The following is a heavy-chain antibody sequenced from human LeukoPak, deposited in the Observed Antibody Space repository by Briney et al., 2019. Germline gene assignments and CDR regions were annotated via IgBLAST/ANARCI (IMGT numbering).Heavy chain of an antibody. CDR2: IKQDGSEK. CDR3: ARGYYGSGTDYMSFFDY. J-gene: IGHJ4*02. CDR1: GFTFSSYW. Sequence: PGGSLRLSCAASGFTFSSYWMTWVRQAPGKGLEWVANIKQDGSEKNYVDSVKGRFTISRDNAKNSLYLQMNTLSAEDTAVYFCARGYYGSGTDYMSFFDYWGQGTLVTVSS. V-gene: IGHV3-7*01. D-gene: IGHD3-10*01.